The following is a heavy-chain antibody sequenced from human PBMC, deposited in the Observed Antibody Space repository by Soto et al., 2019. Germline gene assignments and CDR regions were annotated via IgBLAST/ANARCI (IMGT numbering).Heavy chain of an antibody. Sequence: QVQLQESGPGLVKPSETLSLTCTVSGGSISSYYWSWIRQPPGKGLEWIGYIYYSGSTNYNPSLKSRVTISVDTSKNQFSLKLSSVTAADTAVYYCARARYSSSSVYYGMYVCGQGTTVTVSS. CDR3: ARARYSSSSVYYGMYV. V-gene: IGHV4-59*01. CDR2: IYYSGST. CDR1: GGSISSYY. D-gene: IGHD6-6*01. J-gene: IGHJ6*02.